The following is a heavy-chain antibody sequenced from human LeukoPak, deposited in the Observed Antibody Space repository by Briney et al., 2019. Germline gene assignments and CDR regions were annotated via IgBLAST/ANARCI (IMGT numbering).Heavy chain of an antibody. V-gene: IGHV1-69*13. D-gene: IGHD3-22*01. CDR3: ARGEWRFYDSSGHYRWGFDY. CDR1: GYTFTSYA. CDR2: IIPIFGTA. Sequence: ASVKVSCKASGYTFTSYAMNWVRQAPGQGLEWMGGIIPIFGTANYAQKFQGRVTITADESTSTAYMELSSLRSEDTAVYYCARGEWRFYDSSGHYRWGFDYWGQGTLVTVSS. J-gene: IGHJ4*02.